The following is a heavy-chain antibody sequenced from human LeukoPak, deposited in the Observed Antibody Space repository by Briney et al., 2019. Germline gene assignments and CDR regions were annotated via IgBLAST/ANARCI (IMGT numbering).Heavy chain of an antibody. CDR2: IYPSRST. D-gene: IGHD3-9*01. J-gene: IGHJ4*02. Sequence: SETLSLTCAVYGGSFSDYYWSWIRQAPGKGLEWIGEIYPSRSTNYNPSLKSRVSISVDTSRNQFSLKLTSATAADTATYYCARRGRYFDWLSYRGGQGTLVTVSS. CDR1: GGSFSDYY. CDR3: ARRGRYFDWLSYR. V-gene: IGHV4-34*01.